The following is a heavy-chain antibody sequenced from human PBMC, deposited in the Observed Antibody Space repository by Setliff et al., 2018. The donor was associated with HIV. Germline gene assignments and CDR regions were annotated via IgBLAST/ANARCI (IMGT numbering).Heavy chain of an antibody. CDR1: GHSISSGYY. J-gene: IGHJ3*02. Sequence: SETLSLTCAVSGHSISSGYYWGWIRQPPGKGLEWIGSTCHSGSTNYNPSLKSRVTISVDTSKNQFSLKLSSVTAADTAVYYCARGERDYGQQDAFDIWGQGTMVTVSS. CDR2: TCHSGST. V-gene: IGHV4-38-2*01. CDR3: ARGERDYGQQDAFDI. D-gene: IGHD4-17*01.